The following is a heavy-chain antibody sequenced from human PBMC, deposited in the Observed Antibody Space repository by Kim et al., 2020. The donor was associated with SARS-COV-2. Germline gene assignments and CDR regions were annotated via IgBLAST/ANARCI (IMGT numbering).Heavy chain of an antibody. J-gene: IGHJ4*02. CDR2: IYSGGST. CDR1: GFTVSSNY. D-gene: IGHD4-17*01. V-gene: IGHV3-53*01. CDR3: ARVRHDYGDYVFDY. Sequence: GGSLRLSCAASGFTVSSNYMSWVRQAPGKGLEWVSVIYSGGSTYYADPVKGRFTISRDNSKNTLYLQMNSLRAEDTAVYYCARVRHDYGDYVFDYWGQGTLVTVSS.